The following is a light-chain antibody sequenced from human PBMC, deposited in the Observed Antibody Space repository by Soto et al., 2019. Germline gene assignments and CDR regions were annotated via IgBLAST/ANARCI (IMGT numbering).Light chain of an antibody. CDR3: QQYDTSPLT. Sequence: DTQMTQSPSTLSASVGDRVTITCRASQSISNWLAWYQQKPGKAPNLLIYFASTLQSGVPSRFSGSGSGTEFTLTISSLHPDDFATYYCQQYDTSPLTFGGGTKVEIK. CDR2: FAS. CDR1: QSISNW. J-gene: IGKJ4*01. V-gene: IGKV1-5*03.